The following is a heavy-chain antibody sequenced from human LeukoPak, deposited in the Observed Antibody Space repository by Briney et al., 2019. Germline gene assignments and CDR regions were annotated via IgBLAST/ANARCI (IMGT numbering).Heavy chain of an antibody. J-gene: IGHJ6*03. CDR1: GFTLSSYW. V-gene: IGHV3-7*01. D-gene: IGHD3-3*01. Sequence: GGSLRLSCAASGFTLSSYWMSWVRQAPGKGLEWVANIKQDGSEKYYVDSVKGRFTISRDNAKNSLYLQMNSLRAEDTAVYYCAREYYDFWSGYPPDYYYYYMDVWGKGTTVTVSS. CDR2: IKQDGSEK. CDR3: AREYYDFWSGYPPDYYYYYMDV.